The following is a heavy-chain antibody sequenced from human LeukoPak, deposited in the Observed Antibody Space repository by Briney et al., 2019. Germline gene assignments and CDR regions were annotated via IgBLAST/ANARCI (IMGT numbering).Heavy chain of an antibody. V-gene: IGHV4-34*01. D-gene: IGHD1-1*01. Sequence: PSETLSLTCAVYGGSFSGYYWSWIREPPGKGLEWIGEINHSGSTNYNPSLKSRVTISVDTSKNQFSLKLSSVTAADTAVYYCARDGRERTLDAFDIWGQGTMVTVSS. CDR2: INHSGST. J-gene: IGHJ3*02. CDR1: GGSFSGYY. CDR3: ARDGRERTLDAFDI.